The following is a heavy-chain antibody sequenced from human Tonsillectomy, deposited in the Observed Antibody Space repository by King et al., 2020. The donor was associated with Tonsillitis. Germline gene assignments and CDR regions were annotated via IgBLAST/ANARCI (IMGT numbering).Heavy chain of an antibody. Sequence: QLQESGAGLVKPSETLSLTCTVSGGSISYSCNYWGWIRHPPGKGLGWIGSIYYCWSSYYNPSLKSRVTISVDTSKHQFSLKLSSVTAADTAVYYCARHEDDYGDYGVDFWGQGTLVTVSS. CDR2: IYYCWSS. V-gene: IGHV4-39*01. CDR1: GGSISYSCNY. CDR3: ARHEDDYGDYGVDF. J-gene: IGHJ4*02. D-gene: IGHD4-17*01.